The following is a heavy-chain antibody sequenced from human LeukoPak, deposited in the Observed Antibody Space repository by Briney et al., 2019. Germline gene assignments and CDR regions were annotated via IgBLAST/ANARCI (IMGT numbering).Heavy chain of an antibody. D-gene: IGHD5-24*01. V-gene: IGHV5-10-1*01. J-gene: IGHJ4*02. CDR1: GYSFTNYW. CDR3: ARQRATSDLDY. Sequence: GESVKIACQGSGYSFTNYWISWVRQMPGKGLEWMGRVDPSDSYTNYSPSFQGHVTISVDKSITTAYLQWSSLEASHTAMYFCARQRATSDLDYWGQGTLVTVSS. CDR2: VDPSDSYT.